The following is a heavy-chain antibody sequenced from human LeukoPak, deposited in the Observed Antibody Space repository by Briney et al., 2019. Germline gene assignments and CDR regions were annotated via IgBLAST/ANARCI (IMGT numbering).Heavy chain of an antibody. CDR3: ARGWRLVVVTDPGWFDP. CDR1: GGSISSYY. D-gene: IGHD2-21*02. J-gene: IGHJ5*02. CDR2: IYYSGST. V-gene: IGHV4-59*12. Sequence: PSETLSLTCTVSGGSISSYYWSWIRQPPGKGLEWIGYIYYSGSTNYNPSLKSRVTISVDTSKNQFSLKLSSVTAADTAVYYCARGWRLVVVTDPGWFDPWGQGTLVTVSS.